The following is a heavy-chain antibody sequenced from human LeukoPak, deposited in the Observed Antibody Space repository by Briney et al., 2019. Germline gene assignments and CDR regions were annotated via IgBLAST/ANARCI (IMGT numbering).Heavy chain of an antibody. CDR2: IIPIFGTA. Sequence: SVKVSCKASGGTFSSYTISWVRQAPGQGLEWMGGIIPIFGTANYAQKFQGRVTITTDESTSTAYMELSSLGSEDTAVYYCASLRYSSGWYGDYYYMDVWGKGTTVTVSS. D-gene: IGHD6-19*01. V-gene: IGHV1-69*05. J-gene: IGHJ6*03. CDR3: ASLRYSSGWYGDYYYMDV. CDR1: GGTFSSYT.